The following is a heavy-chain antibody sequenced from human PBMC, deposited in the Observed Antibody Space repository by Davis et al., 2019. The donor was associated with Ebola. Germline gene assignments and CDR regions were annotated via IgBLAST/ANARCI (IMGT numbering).Heavy chain of an antibody. CDR2: IYHSGST. V-gene: IGHV4-4*02. D-gene: IGHD2-2*01. CDR3: AREWDIVVVPAAPVFDL. J-gene: IGHJ5*02. CDR1: GGSISSSNW. Sequence: MPGGSLRLSCAVSGGSISSSNWWSWVRQPPGKGLEWFGEIYHSGSTNYNPSLKSRVTISVDKSRNQFSLRLNSVTAADTAVYYCAREWDIVVVPAAPVFDLWGQGTLVTVSS.